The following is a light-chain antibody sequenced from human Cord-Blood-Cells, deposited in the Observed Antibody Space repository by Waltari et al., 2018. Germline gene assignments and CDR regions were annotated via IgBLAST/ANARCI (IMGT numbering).Light chain of an antibody. V-gene: IGKV3-11*01. CDR3: QQRSNWPFT. CDR2: DAS. J-gene: IGKJ3*01. CDR1: QSVSSY. Sequence: EIVLTQSPATLSLSPGERATLSCRASQSVSSYLAWYQQKPGQSPRLLIYDASNRATGIPARFSGSGSVTDFTLTISSLEPEDFAVYYCQQRSNWPFTLGPGTKVDIK.